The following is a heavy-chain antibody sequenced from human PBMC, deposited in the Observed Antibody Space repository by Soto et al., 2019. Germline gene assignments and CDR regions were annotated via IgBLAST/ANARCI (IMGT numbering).Heavy chain of an antibody. CDR2: ISPYTGNT. Sequence: QVQLVQSGDEVKKPGASVKVSCKDSGYIFVNYGIAWVRQAPGQGLEWMGWISPYTGNTHSASKVQGRLTMTTDTSTSTAYMDLGSLTSDYTAVYYCVMVDNYVTPTPQDVWGQGTTVTVSS. D-gene: IGHD3-16*01. V-gene: IGHV1-18*01. CDR3: VMVDNYVTPTPQDV. CDR1: GYIFVNYG. J-gene: IGHJ6*02.